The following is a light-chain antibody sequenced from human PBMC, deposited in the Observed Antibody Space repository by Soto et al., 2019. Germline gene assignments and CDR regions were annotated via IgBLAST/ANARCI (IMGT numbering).Light chain of an antibody. V-gene: IGLV2-14*03. CDR3: SSYTRSTTLV. CDR2: EVS. J-gene: IGLJ2*01. CDR1: SSDVGGYKY. Sequence: QSVLTQPASVSGSPGQSITISCTGTSSDVGGYKYVSWYQQHPDKAPKLMIYEVSNRPSGVSTRFSGSKSGNTASLTISGLQAEDEADYYCSSYTRSTTLVFGGGTKLTVL.